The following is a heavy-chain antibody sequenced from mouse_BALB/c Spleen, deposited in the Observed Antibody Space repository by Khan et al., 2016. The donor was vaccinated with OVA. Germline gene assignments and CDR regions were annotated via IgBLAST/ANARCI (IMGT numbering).Heavy chain of an antibody. CDR2: INSNGGST. CDR1: GFTFSSYG. V-gene: IGHV5-6-3*01. Sequence: EVGLVESGGGLVQPGGSLKLSCAASGFTFSSYGMSWVRQTPDKRLELVANINSNGGSTYYPDSVKGRFTLSTDNAKNTLYLQLSSLTSEDTAVYYCARRARTINWGQGTTLTVSS. D-gene: IGHD3-3*01. CDR3: ARRARTIN. J-gene: IGHJ2*01.